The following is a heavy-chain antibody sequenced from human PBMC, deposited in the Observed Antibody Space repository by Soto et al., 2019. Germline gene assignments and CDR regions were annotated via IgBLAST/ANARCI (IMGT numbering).Heavy chain of an antibody. J-gene: IGHJ6*02. D-gene: IGHD6-6*01. CDR2: IDPSDSYT. Sequence: GESLKISCKGSGYSFTRYWISWVRQMPGKGLEWMGRIDPSDSYTNYSPSFQGHVTISADKSISTAYLQWSSLKASDTAMYYCARTRAARGGYYYYGMDVWGQGTTITASS. CDR1: GYSFTRYW. V-gene: IGHV5-10-1*01. CDR3: ARTRAARGGYYYYGMDV.